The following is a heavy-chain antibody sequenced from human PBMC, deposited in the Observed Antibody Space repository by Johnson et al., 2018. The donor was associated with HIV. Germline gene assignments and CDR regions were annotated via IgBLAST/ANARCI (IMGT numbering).Heavy chain of an antibody. CDR3: ARHSTSSTMGAFDI. Sequence: VQLVESGGGVVRPGGSLRLSCAASGFTFDDYGMTWVRQPPGKGLEWVSGINWNGGSTGYADSVKGRFTISRDNAKNSLYLQMNSLRAEDTALYYCARHSTSSTMGAFDIWGQGTMVTVSS. CDR2: INWNGGST. CDR1: GFTFDDYG. J-gene: IGHJ3*02. V-gene: IGHV3-20*04. D-gene: IGHD6-6*01.